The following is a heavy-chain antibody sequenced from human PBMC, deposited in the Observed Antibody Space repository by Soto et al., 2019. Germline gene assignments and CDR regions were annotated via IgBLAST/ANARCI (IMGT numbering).Heavy chain of an antibody. Sequence: QVQLVQSGAEVKKPGASVKVSCKASGYTFTSYDINWVRQATGQGLEWMGWMNPNSGNTGYAQKFQGRGTMTRNTSISTAYMGLSSLRSEDTAVYYCARERTGTTSMDVWGQGTTVTVSS. J-gene: IGHJ6*02. CDR3: ARERTGTTSMDV. D-gene: IGHD1-1*01. CDR2: MNPNSGNT. CDR1: GYTFTSYD. V-gene: IGHV1-8*01.